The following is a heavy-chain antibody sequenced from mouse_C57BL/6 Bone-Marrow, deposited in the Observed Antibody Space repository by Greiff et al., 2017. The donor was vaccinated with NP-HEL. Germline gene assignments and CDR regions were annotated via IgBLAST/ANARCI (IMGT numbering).Heavy chain of an antibody. V-gene: IGHV1-50*01. CDR3: ASVYDGYYFAWFAY. J-gene: IGHJ3*01. Sequence: VQLQQPGAELVKPGASVKLSCKASGYTFTSYWMQWVNQRPGQGLEWIGEIDPSDSYTNYNQKFKGKATLTVDTSSSTAYMQLSSLTSEDSAVYYCASVYDGYYFAWFAYWGQGTLVTVSA. D-gene: IGHD2-3*01. CDR1: GYTFTSYW. CDR2: IDPSDSYT.